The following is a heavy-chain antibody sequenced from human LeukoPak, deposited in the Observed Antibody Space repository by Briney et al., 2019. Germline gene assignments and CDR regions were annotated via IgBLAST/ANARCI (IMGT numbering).Heavy chain of an antibody. Sequence: SETLSLTCTVSGGSISSYYWSWIRQPPGKGLEWIGYIYHSGSTNYNPSLKSRVTISVDASKNQFSLKLSSVTAADTAVYYCARDSYYFDNSGYYFLAFDIWGQGTMVTVSS. V-gene: IGHV4-59*01. CDR2: IYHSGST. D-gene: IGHD3-22*01. J-gene: IGHJ3*02. CDR1: GGSISSYY. CDR3: ARDSYYFDNSGYYFLAFDI.